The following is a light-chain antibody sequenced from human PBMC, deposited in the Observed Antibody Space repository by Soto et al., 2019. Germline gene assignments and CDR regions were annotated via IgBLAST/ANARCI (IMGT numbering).Light chain of an antibody. Sequence: QSALTQPASVSGSPGQSITISCTGTSSDVGGYNYVSWYQQHPGKAPKLMIYEVSNRPSGVSNRFSGSKSGTSASLAISGLQSEDEADYYCAAWDDSLNEGVFGGGTKVTVL. J-gene: IGLJ2*01. CDR1: SSDVGGYNY. V-gene: IGLV2-14*01. CDR2: EVS. CDR3: AAWDDSLNEGV.